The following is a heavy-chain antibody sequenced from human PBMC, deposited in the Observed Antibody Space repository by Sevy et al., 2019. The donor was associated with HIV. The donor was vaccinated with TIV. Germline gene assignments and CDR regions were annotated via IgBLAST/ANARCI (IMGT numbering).Heavy chain of an antibody. CDR3: ARDAEYSTGWYAGY. CDR2: MSYDGSTR. D-gene: IGHD6-19*01. V-gene: IGHV3-30*09. J-gene: IGHJ4*02. Sequence: GGSLRLSCAASGFSISPYAFHWVRQAPGKGLEWVALMSYDGSTRYYADSAKGRFAISKDNSKNTLYLQMNSLRIEDTAIYYRARDAEYSTGWYAGYWGQGTLVTVSS. CDR1: GFSISPYA.